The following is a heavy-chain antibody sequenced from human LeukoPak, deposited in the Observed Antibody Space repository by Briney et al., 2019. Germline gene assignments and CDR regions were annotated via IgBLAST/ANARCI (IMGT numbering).Heavy chain of an antibody. Sequence: GGSLRLSCAATGFTFSTYNMIWVRQAPGKGLEWVSYISSSSSYIYYADSVKGRFTISRDNAKNSLYLQMNSLRAEDTAVYYCARDGGLPITDGDDVLRYFDWLPTYYYYGMDVWGQGTTVTVSS. D-gene: IGHD3-9*01. V-gene: IGHV3-21*05. CDR2: ISSSSSYI. J-gene: IGHJ6*02. CDR3: ARDGGLPITDGDDVLRYFDWLPTYYYYGMDV. CDR1: GFTFSTYN.